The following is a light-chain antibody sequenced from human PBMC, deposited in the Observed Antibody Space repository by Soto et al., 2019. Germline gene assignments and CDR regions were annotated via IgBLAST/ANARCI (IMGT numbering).Light chain of an antibody. Sequence: QSVLTQPPSVSGAPGQRVTISCTGTRSNIGAGYDVHWYQQIPGTAPKLLIYRNHDRPSGVPDRFSGSKSGTSASLTITGLQAEDEADYYCKSYDNSVSGARVFGGGTKVTVL. CDR2: RNH. J-gene: IGLJ3*02. V-gene: IGLV1-40*01. CDR1: RSNIGAGYD. CDR3: KSYDNSVSGARV.